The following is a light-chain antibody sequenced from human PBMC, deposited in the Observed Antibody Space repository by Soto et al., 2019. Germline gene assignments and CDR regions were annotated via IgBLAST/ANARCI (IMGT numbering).Light chain of an antibody. CDR2: EVS. V-gene: IGLV2-14*01. CDR1: SSDVGGYNY. CDR3: SSYTTTNTYV. J-gene: IGLJ1*01. Sequence: QSVLTQPASVSGSPGQSITISCTGTSSDVGGYNYVSWYQQHPGKAPKLMIYEVSNRPSGVSNRFPGSKSGNTASLTISGLQAEDEADYYCSSYTTTNTYVFGSGTKVTVL.